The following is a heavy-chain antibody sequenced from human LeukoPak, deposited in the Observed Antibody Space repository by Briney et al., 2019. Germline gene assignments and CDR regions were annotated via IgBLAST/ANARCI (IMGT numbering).Heavy chain of an antibody. V-gene: IGHV1-46*01. CDR1: GYTFTSYY. Sequence: GASVKVSCKASGYTFTSYYMHWVQQAPGQGLEWMGIINPSGGSTSYAQKFQGRVTMTRDTSTSTVYMELSSLRSEDTAVYYCARFVGSGWYGNWFDPWGQGTLVTVSS. J-gene: IGHJ5*02. D-gene: IGHD6-19*01. CDR2: INPSGGST. CDR3: ARFVGSGWYGNWFDP.